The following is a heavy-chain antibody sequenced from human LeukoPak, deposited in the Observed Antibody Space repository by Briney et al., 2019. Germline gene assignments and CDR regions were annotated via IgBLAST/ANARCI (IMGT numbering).Heavy chain of an antibody. D-gene: IGHD3-22*01. Sequence: PSQTLSLTCTVSGGSISSGSYYWSWIRQPAGKGLEWIGYIYYSGSTNYNPSLKSRVTISVDTSKNQFSLKLSSVTAADTAVYYCARRYYYDSSGYYDYWGQGTLVTVSS. J-gene: IGHJ4*02. CDR1: GGSISSGSYY. CDR2: IYYSGST. V-gene: IGHV4-61*10. CDR3: ARRYYYDSSGYYDY.